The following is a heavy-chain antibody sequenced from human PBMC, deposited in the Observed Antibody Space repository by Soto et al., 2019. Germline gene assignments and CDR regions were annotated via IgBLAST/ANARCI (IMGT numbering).Heavy chain of an antibody. CDR2: INWNSGSI. CDR3: VKDESINWYSGHFRH. Sequence: SLRLSCPASGFTLDDYAMHWVRQVPGKGLEWVSGINWNSGSIGYGDSVKGRFAISRDNAKNSLHLQMNSLSAEDTAFYYCVKDESINWYSGHFRHWGQGTLVTVSS. D-gene: IGHD6-13*01. J-gene: IGHJ1*01. V-gene: IGHV3-9*01. CDR1: GFTLDDYA.